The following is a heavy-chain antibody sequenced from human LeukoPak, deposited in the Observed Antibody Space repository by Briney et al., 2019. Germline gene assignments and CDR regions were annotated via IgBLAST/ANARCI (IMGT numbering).Heavy chain of an antibody. CDR1: GGSISSGDYY. J-gene: IGHJ4*02. D-gene: IGHD3-3*01. V-gene: IGHV4-30-4*02. CDR3: ARVGYDFWSGFDY. Sequence: SETLSLTCTVSGGSISSGDYYWSWIRQPPGKGLEWIGYIYYSGSTYYNPSLKSRATISVDTSKNQFSLKLSSVTAADTAVYYCARVGYDFWSGFDYWGQGTLVTVSS. CDR2: IYYSGST.